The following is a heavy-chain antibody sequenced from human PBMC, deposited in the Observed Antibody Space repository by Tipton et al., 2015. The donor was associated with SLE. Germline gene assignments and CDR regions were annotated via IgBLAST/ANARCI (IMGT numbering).Heavy chain of an antibody. V-gene: IGHV1-18*01. CDR2: ISAYNGNT. J-gene: IGHJ6*03. D-gene: IGHD1-26*01. CDR1: GYTFTSYG. Sequence: QLVQSGAEVKKPGASVKVSCKASGYTFTSYGISWVRQAPGQGLEWMGWISAYNGNTSYAQKLQGRVTMTTDTSTSTAYMELRSLRSDDTAVYYCARYSGSYYAYYYYYYMDVWGKGTTVTVSS. CDR3: ARYSGSYYAYYYYYYMDV.